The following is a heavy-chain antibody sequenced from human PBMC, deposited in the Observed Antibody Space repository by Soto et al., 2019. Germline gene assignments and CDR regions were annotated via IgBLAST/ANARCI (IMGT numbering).Heavy chain of an antibody. Sequence: QLQLQESGPGLVKPSETLSLTCSVSDDSINSDKYYWGWIRQPPGKGLEWIGSIYYRGNAYYNPSLQNRVTISLAKSRSQCSLKLNSVTAADSAVYFCARLEGLATISYYFDFWGPGALVTVSS. CDR2: IYYRGNA. V-gene: IGHV4-39*01. D-gene: IGHD3-9*01. CDR3: ARLEGLATISYYFDF. CDR1: DDSINSDKYY. J-gene: IGHJ4*02.